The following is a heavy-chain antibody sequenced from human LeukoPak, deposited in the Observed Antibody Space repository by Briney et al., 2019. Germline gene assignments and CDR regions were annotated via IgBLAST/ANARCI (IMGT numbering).Heavy chain of an antibody. CDR2: IYYSGST. CDR1: SGSISSSTYY. D-gene: IGHD6-13*01. V-gene: IGHV4-39*01. CDR3: ASVYTSSWPTLDY. J-gene: IGHJ4*02. Sequence: SETLSLTCTVSSGSISSSTYYRGWIRQPPGKGLEWIGSIYYSGSTYFSPSLKSRVTLSVDASNNQFSLKLSSVTAADTAVYYCASVYTSSWPTLDYWGQGALVSVSS.